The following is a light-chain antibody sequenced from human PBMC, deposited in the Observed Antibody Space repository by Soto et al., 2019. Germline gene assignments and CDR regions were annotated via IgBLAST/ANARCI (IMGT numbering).Light chain of an antibody. CDR2: AAS. V-gene: IGKV3-20*01. J-gene: IGKJ2*01. Sequence: EIXLTQSPGTLSLSPGEKATLSCRASQSVSRIYLAWYQQKPGQAPRLLIYAASSRATGIPDRFSGSGSGTDFTLTISRLEPEDFAVYYCQQYGSSPYTFGQGTKLEIK. CDR1: QSVSRIY. CDR3: QQYGSSPYT.